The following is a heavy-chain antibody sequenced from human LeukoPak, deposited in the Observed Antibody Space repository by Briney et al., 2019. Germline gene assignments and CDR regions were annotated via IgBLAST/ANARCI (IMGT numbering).Heavy chain of an antibody. CDR3: ARDSMTRRFLEWLLDY. V-gene: IGHV1-69*01. D-gene: IGHD3-3*01. J-gene: IGHJ4*02. CDR1: GGTFSSYA. Sequence: SVKVSCKASGGTFSSYAISWVRRAPGQGLEWMGGIIPIFGTANYAQKFQGRVTITADESTSTAYMELSSLRSEDTAVYYCARDSMTRRFLEWLLDYWGQGTLVTVSS. CDR2: IIPIFGTA.